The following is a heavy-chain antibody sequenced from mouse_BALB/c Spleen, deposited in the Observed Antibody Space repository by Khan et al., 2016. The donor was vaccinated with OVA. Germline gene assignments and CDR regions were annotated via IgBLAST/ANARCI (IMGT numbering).Heavy chain of an antibody. V-gene: IGHV3-2*02. J-gene: IGHJ2*01. CDR1: GYSITSDYA. CDR2: ISYSGST. CDR3: AITARIKY. D-gene: IGHD1-3*01. Sequence: EVKLLESGPGLVKPSQSLSLTCTVTGYSITSDYAWDWIRQFPGKKLEWMGYISYSGSTNYNPSLKSRISITRDTSKNQFFLQLNSVTTEDTATYYCAITARIKYWGQGTTLTVSS.